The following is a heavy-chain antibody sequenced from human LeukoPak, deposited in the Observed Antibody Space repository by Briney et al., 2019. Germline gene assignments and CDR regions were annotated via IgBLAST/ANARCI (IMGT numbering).Heavy chain of an antibody. V-gene: IGHV7-4-1*02. D-gene: IGHD2-15*01. J-gene: IGHJ4*02. Sequence: ASVKVSCKASGYTFTSYAMNWVRQAPGQGLEWMGWINTNTGNPTYAQGFTGRFVFSLDTSVSTAYLQISSLKAEDTAVYYCASPYCSGGSCYYWNFDYWGQGTLVTVSS. CDR1: GYTFTSYA. CDR2: INTNTGNP. CDR3: ASPYCSGGSCYYWNFDY.